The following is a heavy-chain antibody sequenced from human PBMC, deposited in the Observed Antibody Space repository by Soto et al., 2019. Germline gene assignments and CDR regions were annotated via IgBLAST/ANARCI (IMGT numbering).Heavy chain of an antibody. CDR3: ATAYSSGWYGEWFDP. Sequence: GASVKVSCKVSGYTLTELSMHWVRQAPGKGLEWMGGFDPEDGETIYAQKFQGRVTMTEDTSTDTAYMELSSLRSEDTAVYYCATAYSSGWYGEWFDPWGQGTLVTVSS. D-gene: IGHD6-19*01. CDR2: FDPEDGET. J-gene: IGHJ5*02. CDR1: GYTLTELS. V-gene: IGHV1-24*01.